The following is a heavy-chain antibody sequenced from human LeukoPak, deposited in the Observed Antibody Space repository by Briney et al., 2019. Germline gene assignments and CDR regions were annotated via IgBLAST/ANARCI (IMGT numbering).Heavy chain of an antibody. CDR2: ISYDGSSK. V-gene: IGHV3-30*18. CDR1: GFTFSNYG. J-gene: IGHJ4*02. D-gene: IGHD4-23*01. Sequence: PGGSLRLSCAASGFTFSNYGMHWVRQAPGKGLEWVALISYDGSSKYFADSVKGRFPISRDNSKNTLYLQMNSLRAEDTAVYYCAKVVRWHYLDYWGQGTLVTVSS. CDR3: AKVVRWHYLDY.